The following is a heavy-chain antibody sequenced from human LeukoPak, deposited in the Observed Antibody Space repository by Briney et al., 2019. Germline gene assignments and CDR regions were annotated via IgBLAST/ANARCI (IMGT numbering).Heavy chain of an antibody. D-gene: IGHD3-9*01. CDR2: ISGSGGST. V-gene: IGHV3-23*01. CDR1: GFTFSSYA. CDR3: ARDIAYDILTGALDY. Sequence: GGSLRLSCAASGFTFSSYAMSWVRQAPGKGLEWVSAISGSGGSTYYADSVKGRFTISRDNSKNTLYLQMGSLRAEDMAVYYCARDIAYDILTGALDYWGQGTLVTVSS. J-gene: IGHJ4*02.